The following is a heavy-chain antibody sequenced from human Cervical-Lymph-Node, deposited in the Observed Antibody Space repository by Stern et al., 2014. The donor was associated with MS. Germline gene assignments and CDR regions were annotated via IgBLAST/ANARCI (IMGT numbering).Heavy chain of an antibody. J-gene: IGHJ5*02. Sequence: EVQLLESGGGLVKPGGSLRLSCAASGFTFSSYSMNWVRQAPGKGLEWVSSISSSSSYIYYADSVKGRFTISRDNAKNSLYLQMNSLRAEDTAVYYCAREVEAAAGTKWFDPWGQGTLVTVSS. CDR1: GFTFSSYS. D-gene: IGHD6-13*01. CDR3: AREVEAAAGTKWFDP. CDR2: ISSSSSYI. V-gene: IGHV3-21*01.